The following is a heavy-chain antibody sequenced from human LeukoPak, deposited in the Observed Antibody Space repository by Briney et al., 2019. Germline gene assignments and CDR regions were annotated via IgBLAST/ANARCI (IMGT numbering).Heavy chain of an antibody. CDR3: AREEYEVPAAMTGVNYFDY. CDR2: INWNGGST. D-gene: IGHD2-2*01. J-gene: IGHJ4*02. V-gene: IGHV3-20*04. CDR1: GFTFDDCG. Sequence: PGGSLRLSCAASGFTFDDCGMSWVRQAPGKGLEWVSGINWNGGSTGYADSVRGRFTISRDNAKNSLYLQMNSLRAEDTALYYCAREEYEVPAAMTGVNYFDYWGQGTLVTVSS.